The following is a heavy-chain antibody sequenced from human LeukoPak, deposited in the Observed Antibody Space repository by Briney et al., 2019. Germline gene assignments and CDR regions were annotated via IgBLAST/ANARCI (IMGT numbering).Heavy chain of an antibody. CDR3: AKDHSSGWFPTDY. Sequence: GGSLRLSCAASGFTFSSYSMNWVRQAPGKGLEWVSSISSSSSYIYYADSVKGRFTISRDNAKNSLYLQMNSLRAEDTAVYYCAKDHSSGWFPTDYWGQGTLVTVSS. CDR2: ISSSSSYI. J-gene: IGHJ4*02. V-gene: IGHV3-21*01. CDR1: GFTFSSYS. D-gene: IGHD6-19*01.